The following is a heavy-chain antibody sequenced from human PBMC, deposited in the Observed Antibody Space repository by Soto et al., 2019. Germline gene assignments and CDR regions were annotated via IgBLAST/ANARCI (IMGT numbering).Heavy chain of an antibody. Sequence: SETLSLTCTVSGGSISSYHWSWIRQPPGKGLEWIGYIYYSGSTNYNPSLKSRVTISVDTSKNQFSLKLSSVTAADTAVYYCARGWIVATIGIDYWGRGTLVTLSS. CDR3: ARGWIVATIGIDY. V-gene: IGHV4-59*01. J-gene: IGHJ4*02. CDR1: GGSISSYH. CDR2: IYYSGST. D-gene: IGHD5-12*01.